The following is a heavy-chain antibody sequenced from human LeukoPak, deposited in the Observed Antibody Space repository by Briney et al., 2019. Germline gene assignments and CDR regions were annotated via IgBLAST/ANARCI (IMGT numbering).Heavy chain of an antibody. CDR3: ANARGDAANRSFDY. Sequence: GGSLRLSCVASGFTFSSYAMKWIRQAPGKGLEWVSGISGSGGSTYYADSVKGRFSISRDNSKNTVYLQMSSLRAEDTAIYYCANARGDAANRSFDYWGQGTLVTVSS. CDR1: GFTFSSYA. V-gene: IGHV3-23*01. J-gene: IGHJ4*02. CDR2: ISGSGGST. D-gene: IGHD4-17*01.